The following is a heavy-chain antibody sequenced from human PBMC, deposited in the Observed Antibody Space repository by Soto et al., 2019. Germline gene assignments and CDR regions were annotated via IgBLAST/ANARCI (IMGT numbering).Heavy chain of an antibody. CDR2: IQEDGSVK. D-gene: IGHD2-2*01. Sequence: GGSLRLSCAASGFTLGSYWMSWVRQAPGMGPEWVANIQEDGSVKYYVDSVEGRFTISRDNAKNSLFLQMNSLSAEDTAVYYCARDRTVTRGCTSTSCYYDALDIRAKRTTVTVSS. V-gene: IGHV3-7*01. J-gene: IGHJ3*02. CDR3: ARDRTVTRGCTSTSCYYDALDI. CDR1: GFTLGSYW.